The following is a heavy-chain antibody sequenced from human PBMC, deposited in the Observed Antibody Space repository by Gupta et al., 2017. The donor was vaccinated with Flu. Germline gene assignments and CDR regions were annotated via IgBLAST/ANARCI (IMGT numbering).Heavy chain of an antibody. J-gene: IGHJ6*02. Sequence: EVQLLESGGGLVQPGGSLRLSCAASGFTFSRYAMSWVRQAPGKGLEWVSAISGSGGSTYYADSVKGRFTISRDNSKNTLYLQMNSLRAEDTAVYYCARSRNGYCSSTSCYNPTGGLYGMDVWGQGTTVTVSS. CDR2: ISGSGGST. V-gene: IGHV3-23*01. CDR3: ARSRNGYCSSTSCYNPTGGLYGMDV. CDR1: GFTFSRYA. D-gene: IGHD2-2*02.